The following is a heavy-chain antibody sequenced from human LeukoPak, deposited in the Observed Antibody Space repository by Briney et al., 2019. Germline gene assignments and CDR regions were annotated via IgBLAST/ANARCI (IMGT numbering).Heavy chain of an antibody. CDR1: GYTFTRYY. Sequence: ASVKVSCKASGYTFTRYYMHWVRQAPGQGLEWMGWINPNSGGTNYAQKFQGRVTMTRDTSISTAYMELSRLRSDDTAVYYCAREANSWMRVDYWGQGTLVTVSS. CDR2: INPNSGGT. J-gene: IGHJ4*02. CDR3: AREANSWMRVDY. D-gene: IGHD6-13*01. V-gene: IGHV1-2*02.